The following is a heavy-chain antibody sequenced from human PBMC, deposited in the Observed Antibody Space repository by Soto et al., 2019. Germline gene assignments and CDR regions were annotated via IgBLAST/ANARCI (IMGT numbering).Heavy chain of an antibody. Sequence: EVQLVESGGGLVKPGGSLRLSCAASGFSFSSYSMNWVRQAPGKGLEWVSSISSSASHINYADSVKGRFTISREYAKKSLYLQMNSLRAEDTAVYYCARGYTGYCSGGTCYWFDPWGQGTLVTVSS. CDR2: ISSSASHI. D-gene: IGHD2-15*01. CDR1: GFSFSSYS. V-gene: IGHV3-21*01. CDR3: ARGYTGYCSGGTCYWFDP. J-gene: IGHJ5*02.